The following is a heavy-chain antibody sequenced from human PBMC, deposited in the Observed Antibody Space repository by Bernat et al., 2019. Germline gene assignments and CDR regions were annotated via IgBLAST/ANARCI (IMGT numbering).Heavy chain of an antibody. Sequence: EVQLVESGGGLVQPGGSLRLSCAASGFTFSSYEMNWVRQAPGKGLEWVSYISSSGSTIYYADSVKGRFTISRDNAKSSLYLQMNSLRAEDTAVYYCARDRSGYSSSWEVYWGQGTLVTVSS. CDR2: ISSSGSTI. CDR3: ARDRSGYSSSWEVY. D-gene: IGHD6-13*01. V-gene: IGHV3-48*03. CDR1: GFTFSSYE. J-gene: IGHJ4*02.